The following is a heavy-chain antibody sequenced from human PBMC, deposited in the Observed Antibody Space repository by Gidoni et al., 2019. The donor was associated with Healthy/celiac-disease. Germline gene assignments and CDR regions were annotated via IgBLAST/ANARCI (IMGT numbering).Heavy chain of an antibody. Sequence: EVQLVESGGGLVQPGGSLRLSCAASGFPVSSNYMSWVRQAPGKGLEWVAVIYSGGSTYYADSVKGRFTIARDNSKNTLYLQMNSLRAEDTAVYYCAREGSGWAFDYWGQGTLVTVSS. CDR1: GFPVSSNY. J-gene: IGHJ4*02. V-gene: IGHV3-66*01. CDR2: IYSGGST. CDR3: AREGSGWAFDY. D-gene: IGHD6-19*01.